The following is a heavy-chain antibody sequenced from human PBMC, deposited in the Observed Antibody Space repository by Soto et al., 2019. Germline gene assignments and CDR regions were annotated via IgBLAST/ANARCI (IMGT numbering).Heavy chain of an antibody. CDR1: GTSFSNSY. CDR2: INHTGST. CDR3: ARVVQLFPYLDL. J-gene: IGHJ2*01. V-gene: IGHV4-34*01. D-gene: IGHD3-10*01. Sequence: QVQLQQWGAGLLKPSETLSLSCSVYGTSFSNSYWSWIRQAPGKGLEWLGEINHTGSTNYNPSLKSRVTISVDASKKEFSLKLRSVTAADTAVYYCARVVQLFPYLDLWGRGTLVSVSS.